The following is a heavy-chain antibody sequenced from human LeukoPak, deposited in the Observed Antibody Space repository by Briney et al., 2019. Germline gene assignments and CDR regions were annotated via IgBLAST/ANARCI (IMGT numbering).Heavy chain of an antibody. CDR2: IYYSGST. CDR1: GGSINSGADY. CDR3: ARLSSRWYFSPDY. D-gene: IGHD6-19*01. Sequence: PSQTLSLTCTVSGGSINSGADYWSWIRQRPGKGLEWIGYIYYSGSTYYNPSLKSRVTISVDTSKNQFSLNLSSVTAADTAVYYCARLSSRWYFSPDYWGQGTLVTVSS. V-gene: IGHV4-31*03. J-gene: IGHJ4*02.